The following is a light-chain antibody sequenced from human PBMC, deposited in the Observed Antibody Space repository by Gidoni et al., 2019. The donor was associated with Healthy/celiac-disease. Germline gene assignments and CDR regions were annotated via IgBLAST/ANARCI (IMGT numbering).Light chain of an antibody. CDR3: QQYNSHSWT. J-gene: IGKJ1*01. CDR1: QSISSW. Sequence: DNQMTQSPSTLSASVGDRVTITCRASQSISSWLDWYQQKPGKAPKLLIYKASSLESGVPSRFSGSGSGTEFTLTISSLQPDDFATYYCQQYNSHSWTFGQGTKVEIK. V-gene: IGKV1-5*03. CDR2: KAS.